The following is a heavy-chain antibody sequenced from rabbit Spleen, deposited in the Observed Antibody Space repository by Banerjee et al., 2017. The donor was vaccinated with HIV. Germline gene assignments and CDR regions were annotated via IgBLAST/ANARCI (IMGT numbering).Heavy chain of an antibody. D-gene: IGHD1-1*01. J-gene: IGHJ6*01. V-gene: IGHV1S40*01. CDR3: ARDTATSFSTYGMDL. Sequence: QSLEESGGDLVKPGASLTLTCTASGFSFSSSDYICWVRQAPGKGLEWIASTAGGRSSFTYYASWAKGRFTISKASSTTVTLQMTSLTAADTATYFCARDTATSFSTYGMDLWGPGTLVTVS. CDR2: TAGGRSSFT. CDR1: GFSFSSSDY.